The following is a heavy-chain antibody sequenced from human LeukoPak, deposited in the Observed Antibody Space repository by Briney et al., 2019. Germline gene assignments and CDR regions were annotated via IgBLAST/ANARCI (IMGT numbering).Heavy chain of an antibody. CDR2: IHYSGST. Sequence: SETLSLTCTVSGGSISGYYWSWIRQPPGKGLAWIGYIHYSGSTNYTPSLKSRVTISVDTSKNKFSLKLSSLTAADTAVYYCARREDSGSRGYYGLWGQGTLVTVSS. CDR1: GGSISGYY. D-gene: IGHD3-22*01. CDR3: ARREDSGSRGYYGL. V-gene: IGHV4-59*08. J-gene: IGHJ4*02.